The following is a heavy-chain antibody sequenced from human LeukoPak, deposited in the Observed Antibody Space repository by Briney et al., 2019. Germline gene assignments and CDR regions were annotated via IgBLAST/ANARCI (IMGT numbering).Heavy chain of an antibody. CDR1: GFTFSSYG. CDR2: IWYDGSNK. CDR3: ARGDIVVVPAASLGQTFDY. V-gene: IGHV3-33*01. J-gene: IGHJ4*02. D-gene: IGHD2-2*01. Sequence: GGSLRLSCAASGFTFSSYGMHWVRQAPGKGLEWVAVIWYDGSNKYYADSVKGRFTISRDNSKNTLYLQMNSLRAEDTAVYYCARGDIVVVPAASLGQTFDYWGQGTLVTVSS.